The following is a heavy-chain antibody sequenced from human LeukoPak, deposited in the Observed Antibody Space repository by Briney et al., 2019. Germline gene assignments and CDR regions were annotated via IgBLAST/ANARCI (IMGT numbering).Heavy chain of an antibody. V-gene: IGHV3-30*02. J-gene: IGHJ4*02. Sequence: GGSLRLSCAASGFTFSSYGMHWVRQAPGKGLEWVAFIRYDGSNKYYADSVKGRFTISRDNSKNTLYLQMNSLRAEDTAVYYCAKGWYSSRKDFDYWGQGTLVTVSS. CDR1: GFTFSSYG. CDR2: IRYDGSNK. CDR3: AKGWYSSRKDFDY. D-gene: IGHD6-13*01.